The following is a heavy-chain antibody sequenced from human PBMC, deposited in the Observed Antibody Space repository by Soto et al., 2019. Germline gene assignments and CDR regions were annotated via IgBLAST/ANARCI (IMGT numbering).Heavy chain of an antibody. CDR2: IYHSGST. CDR1: GGFISSGGYS. J-gene: IGHJ5*02. V-gene: IGHV4-30-2*01. CDR3: ARVPDR. D-gene: IGHD2-2*01. Sequence: SDTLCLTCAVSGGFISSGGYSWSWIRQPPGKGLEWIGYIYHSGSTYYNPSLKSRVTISVDRSKNQFSLKLSSVTAADTAVYYCARVPDRWGQGTLVTVS.